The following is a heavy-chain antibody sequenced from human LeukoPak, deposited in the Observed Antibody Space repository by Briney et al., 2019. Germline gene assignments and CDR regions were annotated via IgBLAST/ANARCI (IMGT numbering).Heavy chain of an antibody. CDR3: ARRSRRGLGYDSSGYYYVGYFDY. CDR1: GGSISSGDYY. Sequence: SETLSLTCTVSGGSISSGDYYWSWIRQPPGKGLEWIGEINHSGSTNYNPSLKGRVTISVDTSKNQFSLKLSSVTAADTAVYYCARRSRRGLGYDSSGYYYVGYFDYWGQGTLVTVSS. J-gene: IGHJ4*02. D-gene: IGHD3-22*01. V-gene: IGHV4-39*07. CDR2: INHSGST.